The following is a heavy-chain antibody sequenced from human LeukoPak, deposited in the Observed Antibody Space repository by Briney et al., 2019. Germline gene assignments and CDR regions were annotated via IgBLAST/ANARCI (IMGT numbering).Heavy chain of an antibody. CDR1: GGSISSYY. CDR3: ARVGRLRRFFDAFDI. CDR2: IYYSGST. Sequence: PSETLSLTCTVSGGSISSYYWSWIRQPPGKGLEWIGYIYYSGSTNYNPSLKSRATISVDTSKNQFSLKLSSVTAADTAVYYCARVGRLRRFFDAFDIWGQGTMVTVSS. V-gene: IGHV4-59*01. J-gene: IGHJ3*02. D-gene: IGHD4-23*01.